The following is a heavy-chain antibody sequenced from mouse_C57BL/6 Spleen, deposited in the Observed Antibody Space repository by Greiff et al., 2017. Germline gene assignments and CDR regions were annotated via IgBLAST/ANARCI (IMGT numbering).Heavy chain of an antibody. CDR1: GFNIKNTY. V-gene: IGHV14-3*01. J-gene: IGHJ2*01. Sequence: EVQLQQSVAELVRPGASVKLSCKASGFNIKNTYMHWVKQRPEQGLEWIGRIDPANGNTKYAQKFQGKATITADTSSNTAYLQLSSLTSEDTAIYYSAMSDYYASRGFDYWGQGTTLTVSS. CDR3: AMSDYYASRGFDY. CDR2: IDPANGNT. D-gene: IGHD1-1*01.